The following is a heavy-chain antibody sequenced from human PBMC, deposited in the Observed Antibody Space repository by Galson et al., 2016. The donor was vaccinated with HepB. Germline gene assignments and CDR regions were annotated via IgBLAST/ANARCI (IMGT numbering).Heavy chain of an antibody. Sequence: SLRLSCAASGSSFSDYNMNWIRQAPGKGLEWVSYISSGGGKIYYADSVKGRFTISRDNAKNSLSLQMNSLRDEDTALYYCARDSYCDGDCYVGAFDIWGQGTTVTVSS. CDR2: ISSGGGKI. V-gene: IGHV3-11*04. D-gene: IGHD2-21*02. J-gene: IGHJ3*02. CDR1: GSSFSDYN. CDR3: ARDSYCDGDCYVGAFDI.